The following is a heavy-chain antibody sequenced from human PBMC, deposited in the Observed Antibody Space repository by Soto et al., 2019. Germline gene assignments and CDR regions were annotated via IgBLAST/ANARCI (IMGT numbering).Heavy chain of an antibody. D-gene: IGHD1-26*01. J-gene: IGHJ4*02. V-gene: IGHV1-46*01. Sequence: QVQLLQSGAEVRKPGASVKVSCKASGYTFTSYQMHWVRQAPGQGLEWMGRVNPDGGGRPTYAQKFQGRVTMTRDTSTSTLYMELSSLRSDDSAVYYCASDGVGAYTGFDYWGQGTLVSVSS. CDR1: GYTFTSYQ. CDR2: VNPDGGGRP. CDR3: ASDGVGAYTGFDY.